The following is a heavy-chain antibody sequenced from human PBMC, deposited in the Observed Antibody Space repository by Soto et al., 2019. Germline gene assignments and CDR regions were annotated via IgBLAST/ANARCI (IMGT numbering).Heavy chain of an antibody. Sequence: QVQLQESGPGLVKPSQILSLTCTVSGGSISSGGYYWSWIRQHPGKRLEWIWYFYYSGNTYYNPSLKNRVTISVETSKNQFSLNLSSVTAADTAVYYCGRVDYSKNYYYYYMDVWGKGTTVMVSS. J-gene: IGHJ6*03. CDR2: FYYSGNT. CDR1: GGSISSGGYY. CDR3: GRVDYSKNYYYYYMDV. V-gene: IGHV4-31*03. D-gene: IGHD4-4*01.